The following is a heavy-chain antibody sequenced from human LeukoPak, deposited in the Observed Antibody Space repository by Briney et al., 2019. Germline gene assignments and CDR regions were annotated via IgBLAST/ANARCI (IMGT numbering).Heavy chain of an antibody. CDR2: IRYDGSNK. CDR3: AKDRGYDFWSGLLDY. J-gene: IGHJ4*02. Sequence: PGGSLRLSCAASGFTFSSYGMHWVRRAPGKGLEWVAFIRYDGSNKYYADSVKGRFTISRDNSKNTLYLQMNSLRAEDTAVYYCAKDRGYDFWSGLLDYWGQGTLVTVSS. CDR1: GFTFSSYG. D-gene: IGHD3-3*01. V-gene: IGHV3-30*02.